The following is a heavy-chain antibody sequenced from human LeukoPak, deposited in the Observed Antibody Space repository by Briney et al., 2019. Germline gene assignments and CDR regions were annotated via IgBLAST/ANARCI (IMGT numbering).Heavy chain of an antibody. Sequence: PSETLSLTCTVSGGSISSGGYYRSWIRQHPGKGLEWIGYIYYSGSTCYNPSLKSRVTISVDTSKNQFSLKLSSVTAADTAVYYCARWSRAGTGFAIDYWGQGTLVTVSS. CDR3: ARWSRAGTGFAIDY. J-gene: IGHJ4*02. CDR2: IYYSGST. V-gene: IGHV4-31*03. CDR1: GGSISSGGYY. D-gene: IGHD6-19*01.